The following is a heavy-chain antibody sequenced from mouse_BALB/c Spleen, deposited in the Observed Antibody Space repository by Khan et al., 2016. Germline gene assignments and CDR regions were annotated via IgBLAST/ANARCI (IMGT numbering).Heavy chain of an antibody. J-gene: IGHJ4*01. D-gene: IGHD1-1*01. CDR1: GDSITSGY. V-gene: IGHV3-8*02. Sequence: VQLQQSGPSLVKLSQTLSLTCSVTGDSITSGYWNWIRKFPGKKLEYMGYISHSGSTYYNPSLKSRISITRDTSQNQYSLQLNSVTTEDTATDYWARYDRSTNVKGMDDWGQGTSVTDSS. CDR3: ARYDRSTNVKGMDD. CDR2: ISHSGST.